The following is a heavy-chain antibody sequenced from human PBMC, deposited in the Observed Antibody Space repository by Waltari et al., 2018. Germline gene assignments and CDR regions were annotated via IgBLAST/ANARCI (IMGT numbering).Heavy chain of an antibody. Sequence: QVQLVESGGGVVQPGRSLRLSCAASGFPFSRYPIHWVRQAPGKGLEWVALISYDGTNKYYADSVKGRFTISRDNSKNTLYLQMNSLRAEDTAVYYCARARDRVFGLKTLDYWGQGTLVTVSS. V-gene: IGHV3-30-3*01. CDR3: ARARDRVFGLKTLDY. CDR1: GFPFSRYP. J-gene: IGHJ4*02. D-gene: IGHD3-16*01. CDR2: ISYDGTNK.